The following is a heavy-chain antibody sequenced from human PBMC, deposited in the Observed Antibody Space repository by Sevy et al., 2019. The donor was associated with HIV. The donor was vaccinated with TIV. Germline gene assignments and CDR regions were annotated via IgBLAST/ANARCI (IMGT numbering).Heavy chain of an antibody. CDR1: GYSIGSGSY. J-gene: IGHJ4*02. Sequence: SETLSLTCAVSGYSIGSGSYWGWIRQPPGKGLEWIGSIYRSGNTYYNPSLKSRITISLDTSKNQFSLNLNSITAADTAVYYCARAMIRGVIKIDFWGQGTLATVSS. V-gene: IGHV4-38-2*01. CDR2: IYRSGNT. CDR3: ARAMIRGVIKIDF. D-gene: IGHD3-10*01.